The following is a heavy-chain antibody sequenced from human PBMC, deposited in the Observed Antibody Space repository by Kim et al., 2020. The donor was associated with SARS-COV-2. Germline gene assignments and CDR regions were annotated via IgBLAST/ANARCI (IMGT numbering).Heavy chain of an antibody. V-gene: IGHV3-30*02. CDR3: AKDDPSDYERSGLIDY. Sequence: SVEGRSTISRGNAKNTLYLQMKSLRAEDTAVYYCAKDDPSDYERSGLIDYWGQGTLVTVSS. D-gene: IGHD3-22*01. J-gene: IGHJ4*02.